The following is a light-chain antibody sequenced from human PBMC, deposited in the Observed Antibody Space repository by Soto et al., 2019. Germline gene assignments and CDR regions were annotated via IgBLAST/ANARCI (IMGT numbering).Light chain of an antibody. CDR1: SSNIGAGHD. CDR3: QSFYSNLSGWV. Sequence: QSVLTQPPSVYGAPGQRVTISCTGNSSNIGAGHDVHWYQQPPGTAPKLLIFRNNKRASGVPGRFAGARSGTSASLAITGLQTGDEDDYYFQSFYSNLSGWVFGGGTKLTVL. V-gene: IGLV1-40*01. CDR2: RNN. J-gene: IGLJ3*02.